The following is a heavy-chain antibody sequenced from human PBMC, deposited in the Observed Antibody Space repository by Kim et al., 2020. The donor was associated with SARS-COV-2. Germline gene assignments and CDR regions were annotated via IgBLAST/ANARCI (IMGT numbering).Heavy chain of an antibody. J-gene: IGHJ6*02. V-gene: IGHV1-69*05. CDR3: ARRHIAAAGDYYGMDV. CDR2: IIPIFGTA. D-gene: IGHD6-13*01. Sequence: SVKVSCKASGGTFSSYAISWVRQAPGQGLEWMGGIIPIFGTANYAQKFQGRVTITTDESTSTAYMELSSLRSEDTAVYYWARRHIAAAGDYYGMDVWGQGTPVTVSS. CDR1: GGTFSSYA.